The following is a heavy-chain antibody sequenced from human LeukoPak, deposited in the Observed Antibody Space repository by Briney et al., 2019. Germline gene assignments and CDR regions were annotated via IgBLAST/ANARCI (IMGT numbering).Heavy chain of an antibody. Sequence: GGTLRLSCAASGFTFSIFGMSWVRQAPGKGLEWVSGISGSGGSTYYADSVKGRFTISRDNSENTLYLQMNSLRAEDTAVYYCAKGPKGCTNGVCFNGYWGQGTLVTVSS. CDR1: GFTFSIFG. CDR2: ISGSGGST. CDR3: AKGPKGCTNGVCFNGY. V-gene: IGHV3-23*01. D-gene: IGHD2-8*01. J-gene: IGHJ4*02.